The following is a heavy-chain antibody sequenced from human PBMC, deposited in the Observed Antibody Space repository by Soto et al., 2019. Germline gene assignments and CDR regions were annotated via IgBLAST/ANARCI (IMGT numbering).Heavy chain of an antibody. Sequence: QVQLVQSGAEVKKPGSSVKVSCKASGGTFSTYTITWVRQAPGQGLEWIGRIIPIIGIINYAQKFQGRVTISAEKFTGTAYMELTGLRSDDTAVYYCAGDPDSHYNDSHASSYPWGQGTLVTVSS. D-gene: IGHD4-4*01. CDR1: GGTFSTYT. J-gene: IGHJ5*02. V-gene: IGHV1-69*08. CDR3: AGDPDSHYNDSHASSYP. CDR2: IIPIIGII.